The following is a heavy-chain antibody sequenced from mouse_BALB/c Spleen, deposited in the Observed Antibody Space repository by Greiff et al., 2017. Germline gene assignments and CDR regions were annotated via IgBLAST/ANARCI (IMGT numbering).Heavy chain of an antibody. D-gene: IGHD1-1*01. J-gene: IGHJ2*01. CDR1: GYSFTGYY. V-gene: IGHV1-43*01. CDR3: TRWITTVVATTGYFDY. Sequence: EVKLMESGAELARPGASVKISCKASGYSFTGYYMHWVKQSPENSLEWIGEINPSTGGTSYNQKFKGKATLTVDKSSSTAYMQLKSLTSEESAVYYCTRWITTVVATTGYFDYWGQGTTLTVAS. CDR2: INPSTGGT.